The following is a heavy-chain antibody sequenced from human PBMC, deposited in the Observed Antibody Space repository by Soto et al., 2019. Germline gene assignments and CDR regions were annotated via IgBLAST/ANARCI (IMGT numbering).Heavy chain of an antibody. CDR1: GLTVSSYS. V-gene: IGHV3-21*01. Sequence: PGGSLRLSCAASGLTVSSYSMNWVREAPGRGLEWVAAISGTSDYIYYADSVKGRFTISRENAKTSLYIQMNSLRAEDTAVYYCARDHSYCSGSSCRPYYFFDGMDVWGHVTTVAVSS. D-gene: IGHD2-15*01. CDR3: ARDHSYCSGSSCRPYYFFDGMDV. J-gene: IGHJ6*02. CDR2: ISGTSDYI.